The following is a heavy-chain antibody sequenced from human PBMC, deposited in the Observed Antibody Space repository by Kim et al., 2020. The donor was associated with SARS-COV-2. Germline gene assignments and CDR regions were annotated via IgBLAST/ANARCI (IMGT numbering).Heavy chain of an antibody. CDR2: IYYSGST. D-gene: IGHD3-10*01. J-gene: IGHJ6*02. CDR3: ATESVRGVNHYYYGMDV. Sequence: SETLSLTCTVSGGSISSSSYYWGWIRQPPGKGLEWIGSIYYSGSTYYNPSLKSRVTISVDTSKNQFSLKLSSVTAADTAVYYCATESVRGVNHYYYGMDVWGQGTTVPVSS. CDR1: GGSISSSSYY. V-gene: IGHV4-39*07.